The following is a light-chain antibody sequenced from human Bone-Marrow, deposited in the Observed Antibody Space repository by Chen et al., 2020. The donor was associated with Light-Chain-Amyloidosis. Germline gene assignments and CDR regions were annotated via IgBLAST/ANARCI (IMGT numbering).Light chain of an antibody. Sequence: QSALTQPASGSGVPGQSITISCTGTNNDVGGHAFVSWYQRHPGKAPKFLIYEDTERASGVSNRFSGSKSGNTASLTISGLQAEDEADYYCSSFAAGSTWVFGGGTSLTVL. J-gene: IGLJ3*02. CDR2: EDT. V-gene: IGLV2-23*01. CDR1: NNDVGGHAF. CDR3: SSFAAGSTWV.